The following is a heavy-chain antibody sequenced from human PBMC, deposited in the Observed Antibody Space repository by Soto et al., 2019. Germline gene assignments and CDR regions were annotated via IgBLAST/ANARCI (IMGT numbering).Heavy chain of an antibody. CDR1: GGTFNNYA. Sequence: ASVKVSCKASGGTFNNYAISWVRQAPGQGLEWVGGLLPIFGATNYAQKFQGRVTITADESTSTAYMELSSLRSEDTAVYYCARGGRMDVWGQGTTVTVSS. V-gene: IGHV1-69*13. CDR3: ARGGRMDV. J-gene: IGHJ6*02. CDR2: LLPIFGAT.